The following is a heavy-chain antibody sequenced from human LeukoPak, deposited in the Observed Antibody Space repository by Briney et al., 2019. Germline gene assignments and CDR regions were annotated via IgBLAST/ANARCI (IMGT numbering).Heavy chain of an antibody. Sequence: PSETLSLTCSVSGGSISSYYWSWIRQPPGKGLEWIGYIYYSGSTNYNPPLKSRPTISLDTSKNQFSLKLSSVTAADTAVYYCARGRPTYYYGSGLFDYWGQGTLVTVSS. CDR3: ARGRPTYYYGSGLFDY. D-gene: IGHD3-10*01. V-gene: IGHV4-59*01. J-gene: IGHJ4*02. CDR2: IYYSGST. CDR1: GGSISSYY.